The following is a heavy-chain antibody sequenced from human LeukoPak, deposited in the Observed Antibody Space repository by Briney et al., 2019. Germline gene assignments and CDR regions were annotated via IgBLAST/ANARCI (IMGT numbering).Heavy chain of an antibody. CDR1: SYTFTSYG. CDR3: ARDPPRSSLRGQYYYYYGMDV. J-gene: IGHJ6*02. CDR2: ISAYNGNT. V-gene: IGHV1-18*01. Sequence: ASVKVSCKASSYTFTSYGISWVRQAPGQGLEWMGWISAYNGNTNYAQKLQGRVTMTTDTSTSTAYMELRSLRSDDTAVYYCARDPPRSSLRGQYYYYYGMDVWGQGTTVTVSS.